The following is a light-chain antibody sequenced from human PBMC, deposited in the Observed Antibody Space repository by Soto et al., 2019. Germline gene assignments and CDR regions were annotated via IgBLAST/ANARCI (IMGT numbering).Light chain of an antibody. CDR3: CSYAGRYTYV. CDR1: SSDVGGYNY. Sequence: QPVLTQPRSVSGSPGQSVTISCTGASSDVGGYNYVSWYQQHPGKAPKLMIYDVSKRPSGVPDRFSGSKSGNTASLTISGLQTEDEADYYCCSYAGRYTYVFGSGTNVTVL. V-gene: IGLV2-11*01. CDR2: DVS. J-gene: IGLJ1*01.